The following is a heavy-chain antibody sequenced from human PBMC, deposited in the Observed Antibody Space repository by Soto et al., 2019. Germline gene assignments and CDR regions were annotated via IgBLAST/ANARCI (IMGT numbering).Heavy chain of an antibody. CDR1: GFTFSSYA. CDR3: AKTITPYYYCYGMDV. J-gene: IGHJ6*02. CDR2: ISGSGGST. V-gene: IGHV3-23*01. Sequence: TGGSLRLSCAASGFTFSSYAMSWVRQAPGKGLEWVSAISGSGGSTYYADSVKGRFTISRDNSKNTLYLQMNSLRAEDTAVYYCAKTITPYYYCYGMDVWGQGTTVTVSS. D-gene: IGHD3-10*01.